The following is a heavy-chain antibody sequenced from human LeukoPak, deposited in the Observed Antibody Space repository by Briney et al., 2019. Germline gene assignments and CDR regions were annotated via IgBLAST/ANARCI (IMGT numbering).Heavy chain of an antibody. V-gene: IGHV4-39*01. CDR1: GGSISSSIYY. J-gene: IGHJ4*02. CDR2: IYYSGST. CDR3: ARLTNKPLYYFDY. Sequence: SETLSLTCTVSGGSISSSIYYWGWIRQPPGKGLEWIGSIYYSGSTYYNPSLKSRVTISVDTSKNQFSLKLSSVTAADTAVYYCARLTNKPLYYFDYWGQGTLVTVSS. D-gene: IGHD2-8*01.